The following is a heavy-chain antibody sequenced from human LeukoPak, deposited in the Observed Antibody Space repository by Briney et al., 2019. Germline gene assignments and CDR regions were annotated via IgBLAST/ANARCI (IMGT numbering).Heavy chain of an antibody. D-gene: IGHD1-26*01. V-gene: IGHV4-59*01. J-gene: IGHJ5*02. Sequence: SETLSLTCTVSGGSISSYYWSWIRQPPGKGLEWIGHIYYTGSTNYNPSLKSRVTISIDPSKNQFSLKLSSVTAADTAIYYCVKDNGRWFDPWGQGTLVIVSS. CDR2: IYYTGST. CDR3: VKDNGRWFDP. CDR1: GGSISSYY.